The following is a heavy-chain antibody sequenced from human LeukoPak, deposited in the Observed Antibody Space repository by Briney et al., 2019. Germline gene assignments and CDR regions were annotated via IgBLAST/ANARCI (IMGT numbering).Heavy chain of an antibody. J-gene: IGHJ5*02. Sequence: SETLSLTCTVSGGSFSSYYWNWIRQPPGKGLEWIASFYHSGSTYYNPSLKSRVTISVDTSKNQFSLNLSSVTAADTAVYYCARTRIAVAGTGITLDWFDPWGQGTLVTVSS. CDR1: GGSFSSYY. D-gene: IGHD6-19*01. CDR3: ARTRIAVAGTGITLDWFDP. CDR2: FYHSGST. V-gene: IGHV4-39*07.